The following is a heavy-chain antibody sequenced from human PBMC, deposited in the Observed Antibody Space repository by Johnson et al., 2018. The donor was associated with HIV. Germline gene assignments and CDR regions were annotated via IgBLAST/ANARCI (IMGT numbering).Heavy chain of an antibody. J-gene: IGHJ3*02. CDR3: ARDRAVAATSGAGAFDI. D-gene: IGHD2-15*01. CDR2: ISYDGSNK. CDR1: GFIFSSYA. Sequence: QVQLVESGGGVVQTGRSLRLSCAASGFIFSSYAMHWVRQAPGEGLEWVAVISYDGSNKYYADAVKGRFTISRDNSKNTLYLQMNSLRAEDTAVYYCARDRAVAATSGAGAFDIWGQGTMVTVSS. V-gene: IGHV3-30-3*01.